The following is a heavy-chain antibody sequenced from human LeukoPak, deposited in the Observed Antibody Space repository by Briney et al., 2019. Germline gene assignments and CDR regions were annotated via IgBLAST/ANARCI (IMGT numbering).Heavy chain of an antibody. CDR1: GYTFSDYY. CDR2: IIPIFGTA. Sequence: SVKVSCKASGYTFSDYYIHWVRRAPGQGLEWMGGIIPIFGTANYAQKLQGRVTITADESTSTVYMELSSLRSDATAVYYCARTRKFRRITMIDENWFYPWGQGTL. V-gene: IGHV1-69*13. CDR3: ARTRKFRRITMIDENWFYP. J-gene: IGHJ5*02. D-gene: IGHD3-22*01.